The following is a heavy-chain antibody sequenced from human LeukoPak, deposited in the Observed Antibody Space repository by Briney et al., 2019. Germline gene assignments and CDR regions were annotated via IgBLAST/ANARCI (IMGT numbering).Heavy chain of an antibody. V-gene: IGHV1-8*03. CDR3: ARESCSGGSCYLGAFDI. Sequence: ASVKVSCKASGYTFTSYDINWVRQATGQGLEWMGWMNPNSGNTGYAQKFQGRVTITADKSTSTAYMELSSLRSEDTAVYYCARESCSGGSCYLGAFDIWGQGTMVTVSS. CDR1: GYTFTSYD. J-gene: IGHJ3*02. CDR2: MNPNSGNT. D-gene: IGHD2-15*01.